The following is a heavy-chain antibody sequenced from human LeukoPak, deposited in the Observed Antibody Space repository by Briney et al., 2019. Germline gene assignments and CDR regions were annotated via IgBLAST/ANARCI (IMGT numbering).Heavy chain of an antibody. CDR2: IYTSGST. CDR1: GGSISSGSYY. CDR3: AREGGSSRYFDY. Sequence: SETLSLTCTVSGGSISSGSYYWSWIRQPAGKGLEWIGRIYTSGSTNYNPSLKSRVTISVDTSKNQFSLKLSSVTAADTAVYYCAREGGSSRYFDYWGQGTLVTVSS. V-gene: IGHV4-61*02. J-gene: IGHJ4*02. D-gene: IGHD6-13*01.